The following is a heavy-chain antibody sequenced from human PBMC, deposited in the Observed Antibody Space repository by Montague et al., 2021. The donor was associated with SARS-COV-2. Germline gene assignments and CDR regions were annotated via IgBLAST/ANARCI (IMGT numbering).Heavy chain of an antibody. V-gene: IGHV3-7*01. CDR2: IKQVGGEK. CDR3: AGSNSGLDSGDL. Sequence: SLRLSCAASGFNFGNYGMTWVRQAPGEGLECVANIKQVGGEKYYEDSVKGRFTISRDNAKNSVYLQMNSLRVEDAAGYYCAGSNSGLDSGDLWGQGTLVTVSS. J-gene: IGHJ5*02. CDR1: GFNFGNYG. D-gene: IGHD5-12*01.